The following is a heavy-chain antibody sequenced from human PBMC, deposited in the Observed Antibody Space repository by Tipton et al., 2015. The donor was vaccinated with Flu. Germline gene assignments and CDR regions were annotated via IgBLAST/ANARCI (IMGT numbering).Heavy chain of an antibody. Sequence: TLSLTCTVSGGSFSDSYWSWIRQPAGKGLEWIGRIYTSGITNYNPSLKSRVIMSVDTSKNQFSLKLSSVTAADTAVYYCARGVLTGYHHYFDYWGQGTLVTVSS. J-gene: IGHJ4*02. CDR3: ARGVLTGYHHYFDY. CDR2: IYTSGIT. D-gene: IGHD3-9*01. CDR1: GGSFSDSY. V-gene: IGHV4-4*07.